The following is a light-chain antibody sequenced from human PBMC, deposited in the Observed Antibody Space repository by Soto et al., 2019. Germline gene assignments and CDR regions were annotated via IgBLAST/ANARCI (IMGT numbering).Light chain of an antibody. CDR2: SNN. CDR3: NSYAGSNTVI. Sequence: QSVLTQPPSASGTPGQRVTISCSGSSSNIGSNTVNWYQQLPGTAPKLLIYSNNQRPSGVPDRFSGSKSGTSASLAISGLQSEDEADYYCNSYAGSNTVIFGGGTKLTVL. J-gene: IGLJ2*01. CDR1: SSNIGSNT. V-gene: IGLV1-44*01.